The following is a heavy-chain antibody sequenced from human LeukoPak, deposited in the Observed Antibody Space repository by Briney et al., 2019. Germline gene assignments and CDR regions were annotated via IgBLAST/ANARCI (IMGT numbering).Heavy chain of an antibody. CDR3: ARGYFDSSSSPTGDY. J-gene: IGHJ4*02. D-gene: IGHD3-22*01. CDR1: GFTFSTYS. Sequence: GGSLRLSCAASGFTFSTYSMNWVRQAQGKGMEWVSYIISSISGIYYTDSVKGRFTISRDNAKNALYLQMNSLRAEDTAVYYCARGYFDSSSSPTGDYWGQGTLVTVSS. CDR2: IISSISGI. V-gene: IGHV3-48*01.